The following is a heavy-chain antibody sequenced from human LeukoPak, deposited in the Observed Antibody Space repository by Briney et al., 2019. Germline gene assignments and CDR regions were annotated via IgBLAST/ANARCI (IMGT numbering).Heavy chain of an antibody. CDR2: ISNSGGYT. V-gene: IGHV3-64D*06. CDR1: GFTFSGYG. Sequence: PGGSLRLSCAGSGFTFSGYGMHWVRQAPGKGLEYVSTISNSGGYTYYADSVKGRCTISRDNSKNTVYFEVSSLRPEDTAVYYCVKDLGYGDGLWASPFDYWGQGTLVTVPS. CDR3: VKDLGYGDGLWASPFDY. J-gene: IGHJ4*02. D-gene: IGHD4-17*01.